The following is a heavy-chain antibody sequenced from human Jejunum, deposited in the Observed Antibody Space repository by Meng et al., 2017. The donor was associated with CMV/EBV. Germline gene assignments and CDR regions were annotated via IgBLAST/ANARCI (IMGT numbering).Heavy chain of an antibody. CDR1: YS. V-gene: IGHV3-21*01. CDR3: GKTPRDCSSTSSCYYYGMDV. J-gene: IGHJ6*02. CDR2: ISSSSSNR. Sequence: YSMNWVRQAPGKGLEWVSFISSSSSNRYYADSVKGRFTISRDDAKNSLYLQMNSLGAEDTAVYYCGKTPRDCSSTSSCYYYGMDVWGQGATVTVSS. D-gene: IGHD2-2*01.